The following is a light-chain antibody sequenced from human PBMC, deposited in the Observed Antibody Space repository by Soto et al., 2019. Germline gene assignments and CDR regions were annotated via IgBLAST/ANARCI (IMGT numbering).Light chain of an antibody. Sequence: EIVLTQSPGTLSVSPGERATLSCRASQSVTSNYLAWYQQKLGQAPRLLFYGASSRATGIPDRFSGSGSETDFTLTISSLEPEDFAVYYCQQYGSSPGTFGQGTK. CDR3: QQYGSSPGT. CDR1: QSVTSNY. J-gene: IGKJ1*01. V-gene: IGKV3-20*01. CDR2: GAS.